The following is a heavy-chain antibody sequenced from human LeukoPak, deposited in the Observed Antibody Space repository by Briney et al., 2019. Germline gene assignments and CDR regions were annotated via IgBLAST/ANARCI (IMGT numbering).Heavy chain of an antibody. V-gene: IGHV4-59*01. J-gene: IGHJ5*02. CDR2: IYYSGST. Sequence: PSETLSLTCTVSGGSISSYYWSWIRQPPGKGLEWIGYIYYSGSTNYNPSLKSRVTISVDTSKNQFSLKLSSVTAADTAVYYCARDSRYSGNWFDPWGQGTLVTVSS. D-gene: IGHD6-13*01. CDR3: ARDSRYSGNWFDP. CDR1: GGSISSYY.